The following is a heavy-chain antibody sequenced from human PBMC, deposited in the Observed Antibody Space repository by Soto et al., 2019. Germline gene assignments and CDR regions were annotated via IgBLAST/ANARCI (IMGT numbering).Heavy chain of an antibody. CDR3: VRPYGDPPG. D-gene: IGHD4-17*01. CDR2: MNKDGSLI. CDR1: GFPFGGEW. Sequence: EVLLVESGGGIVQPGGSLRLSCTTSGFPFGGEWMHWVRQVPGKGLAWVSRMNKDGSLIAYADSVRGRLTISRDNAKSTLYLQMNSLRPEDTALYFCVRPYGDPPGWGQGTLVTVSS. J-gene: IGHJ4*02. V-gene: IGHV3-74*01.